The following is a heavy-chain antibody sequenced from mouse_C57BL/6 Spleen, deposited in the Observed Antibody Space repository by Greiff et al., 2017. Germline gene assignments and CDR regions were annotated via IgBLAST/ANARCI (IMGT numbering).Heavy chain of an antibody. J-gene: IGHJ1*03. CDR3: AREGELRYLWYFDV. CDR1: GYTFTSYW. V-gene: IGHV1-55*01. CDR2: IYPGSGST. D-gene: IGHD1-1*01. Sequence: QVQLQQPGAELVKPGASVKMSCKASGYTFTSYWITWVKQRPGQGLEWIGDIYPGSGSTNYNEKFKSKATMTVDTSSSTAYMQLSSLTAEDSAVYYCAREGELRYLWYFDVWGTGTTVTVSS.